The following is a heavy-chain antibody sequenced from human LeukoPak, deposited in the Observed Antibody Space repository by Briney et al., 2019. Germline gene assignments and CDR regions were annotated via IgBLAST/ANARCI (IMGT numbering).Heavy chain of an antibody. J-gene: IGHJ3*02. CDR3: ARGGEWFGELSAFDI. V-gene: IGHV3-30-3*01. D-gene: IGHD3-10*01. CDR1: GFTFRSFA. Sequence: GGSLRLSCAASGFTFRSFAMHWVRQAPGKGLEWVAVVSTDGSNQYYADSVKGRFTISRDNSKNTLYLQMDSLRVEDTAVYYCARGGEWFGELSAFDIWGQGTMVTVSS. CDR2: VSTDGSNQ.